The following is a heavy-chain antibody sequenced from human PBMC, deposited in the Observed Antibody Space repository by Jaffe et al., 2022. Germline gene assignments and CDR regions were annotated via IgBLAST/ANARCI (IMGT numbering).Heavy chain of an antibody. D-gene: IGHD6-19*01. CDR1: GGSISTYY. CDR2: MYFTGSS. V-gene: IGHV4-59*01. Sequence: QVQLQESGPGLVKPSETLSLTCTVSGGSISTYYWTWIRQPPGKGLEWIGFMYFTGSSDYNPSLKSRVTISLDTSKNQFSLKLTSVTAADTAVYYCARPLGGTNDAFDIWGQGTMVTVSS. J-gene: IGHJ3*02. CDR3: ARPLGGTNDAFDI.